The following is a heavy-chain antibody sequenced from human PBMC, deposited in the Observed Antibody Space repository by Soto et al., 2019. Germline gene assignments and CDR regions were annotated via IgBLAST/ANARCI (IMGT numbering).Heavy chain of an antibody. CDR1: QFTFRSYA. J-gene: IGHJ4*02. CDR2: ISYDGSNK. CDR3: ARDRTAVTRNGRPVDY. D-gene: IGHD4-17*01. V-gene: IGHV3-30-3*01. Sequence: GGSLRLSCAASQFTFRSYAMHWVRQAPGKGLEWVAVISYDGSNKDYADSVKGRFTISRDNSKNTLYLQMNSLRPEDTAVYYCARDRTAVTRNGRPVDYWGQGTLVTVS.